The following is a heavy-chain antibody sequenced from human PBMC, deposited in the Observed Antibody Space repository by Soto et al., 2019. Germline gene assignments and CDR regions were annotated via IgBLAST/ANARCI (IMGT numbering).Heavy chain of an antibody. CDR2: IYYSGST. CDR1: GGSISSSSYC. J-gene: IGHJ6*04. CDR3: ASHAGDYYGSGPPRAYYYGMDF. Sequence: SETLCLSCTVSGGSISSSSYCWGWIRQPPGKGLEWIGSIYYSGSTYYNPSLKSRVTISVDTSKNQFSLKLSSVTAADTAVYYCASHAGDYYGSGPPRAYYYGMDFWGKGTTVPVSS. V-gene: IGHV4-39*01. D-gene: IGHD3-10*01.